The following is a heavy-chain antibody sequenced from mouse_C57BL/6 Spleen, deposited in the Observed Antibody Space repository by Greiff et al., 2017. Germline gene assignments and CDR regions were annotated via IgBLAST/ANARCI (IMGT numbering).Heavy chain of an antibody. D-gene: IGHD2-3*01. CDR2: IYPTDGST. J-gene: IGHJ2*01. V-gene: IGHV1-85*01. CDR1: GYTFTSYG. CDR3: ATRALYDGYYVLDY. Sequence: VKLVQPGPELVKPGASVKLSCKASGYTFTSYGINWVKQRPGQGLEWIGWIYPTDGSTNYNQKFKGKATLTVDTSSSTAYLKLHSLISEDSAVYYCATRALYDGYYVLDYWGQGTTLTVSS.